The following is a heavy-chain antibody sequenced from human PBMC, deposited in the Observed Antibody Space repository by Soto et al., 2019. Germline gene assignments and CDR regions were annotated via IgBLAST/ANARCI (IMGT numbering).Heavy chain of an antibody. V-gene: IGHV4-34*01. CDR3: NLGIAVAGYYFDY. Sequence: SETLSLTCAVYGGSFSGYYWSWIRQPPGKGLEWIGEINHSGSTNYNPSLKSRVTISVDTSKNQFSLKLSSVTAADTAVYYCNLGIAVAGYYFDYWGQGTPVTVSS. D-gene: IGHD6-19*01. CDR1: GGSFSGYY. CDR2: INHSGST. J-gene: IGHJ4*02.